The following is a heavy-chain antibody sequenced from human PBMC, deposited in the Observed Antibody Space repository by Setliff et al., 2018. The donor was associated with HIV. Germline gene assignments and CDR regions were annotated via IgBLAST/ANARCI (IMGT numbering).Heavy chain of an antibody. V-gene: IGHV1-18*01. CDR1: GYTFTSYG. CDR3: ARDSSFNMDV. CDR2: ISEYDGDT. Sequence: ASVKVSCKASGYTFTSYGISWVRQAPGQGLEWMGWISEYDGDTKYAQKLQGRVTMTKDTSTSTAYMELRSLRSDDTAVYYCARDSSFNMDVWGKGTTVTVSS. J-gene: IGHJ6*03.